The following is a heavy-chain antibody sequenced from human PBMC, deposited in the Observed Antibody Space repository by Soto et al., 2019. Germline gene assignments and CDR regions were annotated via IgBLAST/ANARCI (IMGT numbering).Heavy chain of an antibody. CDR3: VRGGGGGLFDP. Sequence: QVQLVESGGGLVPPGGSLRLSCAGSGFTFGDSYMSWIRQAPGKGLEWLSYISPGSRYPAYADSVKGRFTISRDNARRSLFLQMTSLTAEETAMYYCVRGGGGGLFDPWGQGTMVTVSS. V-gene: IGHV3-11*06. D-gene: IGHD2-15*01. CDR1: GFTFGDSY. J-gene: IGHJ5*02. CDR2: ISPGSRYP.